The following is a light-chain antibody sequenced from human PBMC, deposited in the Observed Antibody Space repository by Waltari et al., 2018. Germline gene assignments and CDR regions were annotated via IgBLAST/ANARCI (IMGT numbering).Light chain of an antibody. CDR1: SSDFGNSTF. CDR3: SSFAGRWV. CDR2: EVT. V-gene: IGLV2-8*01. Sequence: QSALTQPPSASGSPGQSVTISCPGPSSDFGNSTFVSWYQQHPGKAPKVIIYEVTKRSSGVPDRFSGSKSGNTASLTVSGLQAEDEADYYCSSFAGRWVFGGGTKLTVL. J-gene: IGLJ3*02.